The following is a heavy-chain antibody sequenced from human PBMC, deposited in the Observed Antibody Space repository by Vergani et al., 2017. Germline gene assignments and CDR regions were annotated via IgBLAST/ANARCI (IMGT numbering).Heavy chain of an antibody. CDR2: IYYSGST. CDR3: ARGGGNPQEYYFDY. Sequence: QVQLQQWGAGLLKPSETLSLTCTVSGGSISSGGYYWSWIRQHPGKGLEWIGYIYYSGSTYYNPSLKSRVTISVDTSKNQFSLKLSSVTAADTAVYYCARGGGNPQEYYFDYWGQGTLVTVSS. J-gene: IGHJ4*02. CDR1: GGSISSGGYY. D-gene: IGHD4-23*01. V-gene: IGHV4-31*03.